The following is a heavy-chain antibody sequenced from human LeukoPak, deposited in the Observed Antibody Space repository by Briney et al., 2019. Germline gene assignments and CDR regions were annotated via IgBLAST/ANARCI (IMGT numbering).Heavy chain of an antibody. J-gene: IGHJ4*02. Sequence: PSETLSLTCAVSGYSISSGYYWGWTRQPPGKGLEWIGSIYHSGSTYYNPSLKSRVTISVDTSKNQFSLKLSSVTAADTAVYYCARDRDGSGSYYQPLFDYWGQGTLVTVSS. D-gene: IGHD3-10*01. CDR1: GYSISSGYY. V-gene: IGHV4-38-2*02. CDR3: ARDRDGSGSYYQPLFDY. CDR2: IYHSGST.